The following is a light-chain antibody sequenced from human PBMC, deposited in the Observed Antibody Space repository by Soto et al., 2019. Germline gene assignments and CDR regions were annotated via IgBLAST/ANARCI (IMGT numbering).Light chain of an antibody. CDR2: LGS. Sequence: DIVMTQSPLSLPVTPGGAASISCRSSQSLLHSNGYNYLDWYLQKPGQSPQLMIYLGSNRSSGVPDRFSGSGSGTDFTLKISRVEAEDVGVYYCMQALQTPITFCQGTRLEIK. CDR1: QSLLHSNGYNY. J-gene: IGKJ5*01. CDR3: MQALQTPIT. V-gene: IGKV2-28*01.